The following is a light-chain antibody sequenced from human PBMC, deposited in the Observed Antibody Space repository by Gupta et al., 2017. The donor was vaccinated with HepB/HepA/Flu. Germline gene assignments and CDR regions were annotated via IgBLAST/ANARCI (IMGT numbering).Light chain of an antibody. J-gene: IGKJ4*02. V-gene: IGKV1-39*01. Sequence: DIQLTQSPSSLSASVGARVTITCRASHTIRSFVNWCKHKTGKAPELLIYAASTLQSGVQSLCSGRASGTYFTLTISSLGPEDLATYYCQRRVCPPTFGPGTKVEIK. CDR3: QRRVCPPT. CDR1: HTIRSF. CDR2: AAS.